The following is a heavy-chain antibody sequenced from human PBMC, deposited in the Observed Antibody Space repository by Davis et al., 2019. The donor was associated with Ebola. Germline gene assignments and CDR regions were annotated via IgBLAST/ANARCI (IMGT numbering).Heavy chain of an antibody. D-gene: IGHD3-22*01. CDR3: ARDSGDPSHDSSGYYWNYYGMDV. V-gene: IGHV3-23*01. CDR1: GFTFSSYA. J-gene: IGHJ6*02. CDR2: ISGSGGST. Sequence: GESLKISCAASGFTFSSYAMSWVRQAPGKGLEWVSAISGSGGSTYYADSVKGRFTISRDNSKNTLYLQMNSLRAEDTAVYYCARDSGDPSHDSSGYYWNYYGMDVWGQGTTVTVSS.